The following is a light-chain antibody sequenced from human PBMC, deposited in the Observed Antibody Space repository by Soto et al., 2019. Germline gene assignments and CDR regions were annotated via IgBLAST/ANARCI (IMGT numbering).Light chain of an antibody. CDR2: RDN. CDR3: VTWDYSLVGPV. J-gene: IGLJ2*01. V-gene: IGLV1-47*03. Sequence: QSVLTQTPSVSGTPGQRVNISCSGSSSNIGRHYVYWYHQFPGTAPKLLIYRDNERPSGVPDRFSGSKSGTAASLAISGLWSGDEADYHCVTWDYSLVGPVFGGGTKLTVL. CDR1: SSNIGRHY.